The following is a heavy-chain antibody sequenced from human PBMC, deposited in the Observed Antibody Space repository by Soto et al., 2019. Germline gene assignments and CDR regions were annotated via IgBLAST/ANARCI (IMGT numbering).Heavy chain of an antibody. CDR2: INRDGSKK. D-gene: IGHD6-13*01. Sequence: EVQLEESGGDLVQPGGSLRLSCAASGFTLSAYGMTWVRQAPGKGLEWVANINRDGSKKSYLDSVRGRFTISRDKVGNSLDLQMDSLSADDTALCYSARDVSPGSSSLYLDAFDIWGQGTMVTVSS. J-gene: IGHJ3*02. V-gene: IGHV3-7*05. CDR3: ARDVSPGSSSLYLDAFDI. CDR1: GFTLSAYG.